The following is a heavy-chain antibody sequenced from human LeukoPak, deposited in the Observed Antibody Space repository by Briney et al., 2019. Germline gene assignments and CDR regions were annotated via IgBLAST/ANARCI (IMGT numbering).Heavy chain of an antibody. V-gene: IGHV4-39*01. J-gene: IGHJ4*02. CDR1: GGSISSSSYY. CDR3: ASSSTAMVTPFDY. Sequence: PSETLSLTCTVSGGSISSSSYYWGWIRQPPGKGLEWIGSIYYSGSTYYNPSLKSRVTISVDTSKNQFSLKLSSVTAADTAVYYCASSSTAMVTPFDYWGQGTLSPSPQ. CDR2: IYYSGST. D-gene: IGHD5-18*01.